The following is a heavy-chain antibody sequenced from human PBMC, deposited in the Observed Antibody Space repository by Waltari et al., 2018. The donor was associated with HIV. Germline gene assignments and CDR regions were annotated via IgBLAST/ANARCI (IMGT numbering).Heavy chain of an antibody. CDR1: GGSFSGSF. CDR2: SNRSGST. J-gene: IGHJ4*02. V-gene: IGHV4-34*01. Sequence: QVQLQQRGAGLLKPSETLSLTCAVYGGSFSGSFSSWFRPPPGMGRGWIAESNRSGSTHYNPSLKSRVTISMDTSKNQFSLRLNSVTAADTAVYYCARRIIPPLVAAGRRQNPAPRTSFDSWGLGTLVTVSS. CDR3: ARRIIPPLVAAGRRQNPAPRTSFDS. D-gene: IGHD2-15*01.